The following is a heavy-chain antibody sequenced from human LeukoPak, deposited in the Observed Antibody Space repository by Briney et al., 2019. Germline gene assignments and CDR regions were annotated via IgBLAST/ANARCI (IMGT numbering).Heavy chain of an antibody. V-gene: IGHV3-33*06. J-gene: IGHJ5*01. Sequence: PGRSLRLSCVAAAFTFDHYGMHWVRQAPGKGLEWVAVIWHDGSSQYYADSVKGRFPISRDNSMNTLYLQMNSLRAEDTAVYYCAKDAQRGFDYSNSLESWGQGTLVTVSS. CDR2: IWHDGSSQ. CDR1: AFTFDHYG. CDR3: AKDAQRGFDYSNSLES. D-gene: IGHD4-11*01.